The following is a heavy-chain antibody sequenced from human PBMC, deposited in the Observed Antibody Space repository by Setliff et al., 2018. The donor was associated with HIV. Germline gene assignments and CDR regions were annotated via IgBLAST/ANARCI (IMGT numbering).Heavy chain of an antibody. V-gene: IGHV4-38-2*01. CDR2: IYDSGST. D-gene: IGHD4-17*01. Sequence: SETLSLTCAVSGYSISSAYYWGWIRQPPGKGLEWIGSIYDSGSTHNNPSLKSRVTISVDTSKNHLSLKLSSVTAADTAVYYCARHESTVTSDFDYWGQGTLVTVSS. CDR1: GYSISSAYY. J-gene: IGHJ4*02. CDR3: ARHESTVTSDFDY.